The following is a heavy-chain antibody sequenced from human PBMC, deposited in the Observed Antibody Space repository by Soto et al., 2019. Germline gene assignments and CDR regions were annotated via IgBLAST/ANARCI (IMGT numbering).Heavy chain of an antibody. Sequence: QVQLQQWGAGLLKPSETLSLTCAVYGGSFSGYYWSWIRQPPGKGLEWIGEINHRGSTNYNPSLKSRVTISVDTSKNQFSLKLSSVTAADTAVYYCARDRYYYGSGRPSDAFDIWGQGTMVTVSS. CDR2: INHRGST. D-gene: IGHD3-10*01. V-gene: IGHV4-34*01. CDR3: ARDRYYYGSGRPSDAFDI. J-gene: IGHJ3*02. CDR1: GGSFSGYY.